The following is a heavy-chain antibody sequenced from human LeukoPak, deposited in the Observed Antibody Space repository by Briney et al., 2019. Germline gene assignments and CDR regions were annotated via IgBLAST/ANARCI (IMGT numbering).Heavy chain of an antibody. D-gene: IGHD2-2*02. CDR1: GFTFSSYS. CDR3: ARGFHAGCSSTSCYSTGDY. CDR2: ISSSSSYI. Sequence: GGSLRLSCAASGFTFSSYSVNWVRQAPGKGLEWVSSISSSSSYIYYADSVKGRFTISRDNAKNSLYLQMNSLRAEDTAVYYCARGFHAGCSSTSCYSTGDYWGQGTLVTVSS. V-gene: IGHV3-21*01. J-gene: IGHJ4*02.